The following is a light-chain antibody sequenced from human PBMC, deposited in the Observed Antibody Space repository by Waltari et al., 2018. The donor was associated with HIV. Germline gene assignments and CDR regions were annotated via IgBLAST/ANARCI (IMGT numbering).Light chain of an antibody. Sequence: EIVLTQSPATLSLSPGERATLSCGASQSVSTYLAWYQHKPGQAPRLLIYDASKRATGIPARFSGSGSGTDFTLTISNLAPEDFAVYYCQQRSDWLTFGGGTRVES. CDR2: DAS. J-gene: IGKJ4*01. CDR3: QQRSDWLT. CDR1: QSVSTY. V-gene: IGKV3-11*01.